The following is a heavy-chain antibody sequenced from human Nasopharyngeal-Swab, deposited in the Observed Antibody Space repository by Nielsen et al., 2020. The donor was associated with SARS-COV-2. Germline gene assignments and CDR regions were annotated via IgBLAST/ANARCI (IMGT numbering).Heavy chain of an antibody. CDR1: GDSTSSSSW. Sequence: SETLSLTCAVSGDSTSSSSWWTWVRQSPGKGLEWIGEIFHSGNTNYSPSFKSRVFMSIDNSKNQFYLKLSSVTAADTAVYYCAREAATVGFAYDIWGQGTKVTVSS. CDR2: IFHSGNT. J-gene: IGHJ3*02. CDR3: AREAATVGFAYDI. V-gene: IGHV4-4*02. D-gene: IGHD4-23*01.